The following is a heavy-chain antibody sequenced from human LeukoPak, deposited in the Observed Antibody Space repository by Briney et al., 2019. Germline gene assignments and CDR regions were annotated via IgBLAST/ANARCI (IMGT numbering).Heavy chain of an antibody. CDR1: GFTFSSYW. V-gene: IGHV3-74*01. Sequence: GGSLRLSCAASGFTFSSYWMHWVRQAPGKGLVWVSRINSDGSSTNYADSVKGRFTISRDNAKNTLYLQMNSLRAEDTAVYYCARAGTLRNDLGYWGQGTLVTVSS. J-gene: IGHJ4*02. CDR3: ARAGTLRNDLGY. CDR2: INSDGSST. D-gene: IGHD1-1*01.